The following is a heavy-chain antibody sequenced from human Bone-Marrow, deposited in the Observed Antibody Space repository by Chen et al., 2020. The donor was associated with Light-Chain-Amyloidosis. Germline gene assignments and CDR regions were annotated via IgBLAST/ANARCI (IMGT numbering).Heavy chain of an antibody. D-gene: IGHD3-3*02. CDR1: GGALTSTSYY. J-gene: IGHJ5*02. Sequence: QLHLQESGPGLVRPSETLSLTCAVSGGALTSTSYYAGWIRQPPGKGLEWIGSVYYDGTTFYNPSLERRVAISVDTSRNQFSLRLTAVTAADTAVYYCARDLPKSHVSIVGAPRASWIDPWGQGILVTVSS. CDR3: ARDLPKSHVSIVGAPRASWIDP. CDR2: VYYDGTT. V-gene: IGHV4-39*07.